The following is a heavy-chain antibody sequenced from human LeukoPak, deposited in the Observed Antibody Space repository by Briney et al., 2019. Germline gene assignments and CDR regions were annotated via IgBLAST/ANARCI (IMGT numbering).Heavy chain of an antibody. CDR2: ISSSSSTI. CDR3: TTLEGGYDSEYYYYMDV. Sequence: GGSLRLSCAASGFTFSSYSMNWVRQAPGKGLEWVSYISSSSSTIYYADSVKGRFTISRDNAKNSLYLQMNSLKTEDTAVYYCTTLEGGYDSEYYYYMDVWGKGTTVTVSS. V-gene: IGHV3-48*01. D-gene: IGHD5-12*01. CDR1: GFTFSSYS. J-gene: IGHJ6*03.